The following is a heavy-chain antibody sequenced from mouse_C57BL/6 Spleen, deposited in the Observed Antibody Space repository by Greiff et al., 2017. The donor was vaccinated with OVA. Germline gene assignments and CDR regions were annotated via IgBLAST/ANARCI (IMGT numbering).Heavy chain of an antibody. CDR1: GFTFSDYG. CDR3: ARPRGDYAMDY. V-gene: IGHV5-17*01. Sequence: EVNLVESGGGLVKPGGSLKLSCAASGFTFSDYGMHWVRQAPEKGLEWVAYISSGSSTIYYADTVKGRFTISRDNAKNTLFLQMTSLRSEDTAMYYCARPRGDYAMDYWGQGTSVTVSS. CDR2: ISSGSSTI. J-gene: IGHJ4*01.